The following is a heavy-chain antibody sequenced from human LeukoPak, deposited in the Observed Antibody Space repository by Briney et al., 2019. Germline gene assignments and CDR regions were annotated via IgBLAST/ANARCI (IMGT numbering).Heavy chain of an antibody. D-gene: IGHD5-12*01. CDR1: GGSFSSGRYY. V-gene: IGHV4-61*01. CDR2: IYYSGST. J-gene: IGHJ4*02. Sequence: PSETLSLTCTVSGGSFSSGRYYWRWIRQPPGEGLEWIVYIYYSGSTNYNPSLKIRITIPVDTSKNKFSLKLSSVTAADTAVYYCASGGGGWLRSTYFDYWGQGTLVTVSS. CDR3: ASGGGGWLRSTYFDY.